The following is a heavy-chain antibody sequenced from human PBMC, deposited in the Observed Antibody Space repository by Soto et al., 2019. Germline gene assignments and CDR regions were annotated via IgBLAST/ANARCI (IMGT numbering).Heavy chain of an antibody. CDR2: INHSGST. D-gene: IGHD3-10*01. CDR3: ARHGRITLDV. CDR1: GGSFSGYY. Sequence: PSETLSLTCAVYGGSFSGYYWSWIRQPPGKGLEWIGEINHSGSTNYNPSLKSRVTISVDTSKNQFSLKLSSVTAEDTAVYYCARHGRITLDVWGKGTTVTVSS. V-gene: IGHV4-34*01. J-gene: IGHJ6*04.